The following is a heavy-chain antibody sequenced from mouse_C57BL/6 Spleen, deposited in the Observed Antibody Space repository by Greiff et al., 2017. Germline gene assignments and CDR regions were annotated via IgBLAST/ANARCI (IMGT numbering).Heavy chain of an antibody. CDR3: ARGDYGSSSPYFDY. D-gene: IGHD1-1*01. CDR1: GYAFSSYW. V-gene: IGHV1-80*01. Sequence: VQLQQSGAELVKPGASVKFSCKASGYAFSSYWMNWVKQRPGKGLAWIGQIYPGDGETNYNGQFKGKDTLTADKSSSTAYLQLSSLTYEDSAVYFCARGDYGSSSPYFDYWGQGTTLTVSS. CDR2: IYPGDGET. J-gene: IGHJ2*01.